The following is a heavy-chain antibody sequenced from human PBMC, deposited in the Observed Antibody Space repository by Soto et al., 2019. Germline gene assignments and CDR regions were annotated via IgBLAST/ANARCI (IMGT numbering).Heavy chain of an antibody. D-gene: IGHD2-15*01. Sequence: SETLSLTCTVSVESISIYYWSWIRQPPGKGLEWIGYMYYSGSTNYNPSLKSRVTISVDTSKNQFTLKLSSVTAADTAVYYCARDAGGPADYWGQGTLVTVSS. V-gene: IGHV4-59*01. CDR1: VESISIYY. J-gene: IGHJ4*02. CDR2: MYYSGST. CDR3: ARDAGGPADY.